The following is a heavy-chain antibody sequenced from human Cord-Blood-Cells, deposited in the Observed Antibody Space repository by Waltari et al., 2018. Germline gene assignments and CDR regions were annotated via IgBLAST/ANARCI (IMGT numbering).Heavy chain of an antibody. J-gene: IGHJ4*02. V-gene: IGHV4-34*01. CDR3: RGHYGSGLDY. Sequence: QVQLQQWGAGLLKPSETLSLTCAVYGGSFSVYYWSWIRQPPGKGLEWIGEINHSGSTNYNPSLKSRVTISVDTSKNQFSLKLSSVTAADTAVYYCRGHYGSGLDYWGQGTLVTVSS. D-gene: IGHD3-10*01. CDR1: GGSFSVYY. CDR2: INHSGST.